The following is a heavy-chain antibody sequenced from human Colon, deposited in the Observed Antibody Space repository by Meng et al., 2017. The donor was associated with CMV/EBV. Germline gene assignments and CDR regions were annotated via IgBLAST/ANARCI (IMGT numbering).Heavy chain of an antibody. Sequence: GESLKISCEGSGFMFSTYWMMWFRQAPGKGLEWVANMNQHGTRKHYVDSVEGRFTISRDNGKNSLYLQMNSLRAEDTALYYCARDLDIVVGSIITYDALDIWGQGTMVTVSS. V-gene: IGHV3-7*01. CDR2: MNQHGTRK. J-gene: IGHJ3*02. CDR3: ARDLDIVVGSIITYDALDI. D-gene: IGHD2-2*01. CDR1: GFMFSTYW.